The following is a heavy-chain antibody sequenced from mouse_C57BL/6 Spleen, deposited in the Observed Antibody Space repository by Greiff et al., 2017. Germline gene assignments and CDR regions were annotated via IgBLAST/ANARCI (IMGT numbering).Heavy chain of an antibody. V-gene: IGHV1-53*01. CDR1: GYTFTSYW. Sequence: QVQLKQPGTELVKPGASVKLSCKASGYTFTSYWMHWVKQRPGQGLEWIGNINPSNGGTNYNEKFKSKATLTVDKSSSTAYMQRSSLTSEDSAVYYCARDYSNYAWFAYWGQGTLVTVSA. D-gene: IGHD2-5*01. CDR2: INPSNGGT. CDR3: ARDYSNYAWFAY. J-gene: IGHJ3*01.